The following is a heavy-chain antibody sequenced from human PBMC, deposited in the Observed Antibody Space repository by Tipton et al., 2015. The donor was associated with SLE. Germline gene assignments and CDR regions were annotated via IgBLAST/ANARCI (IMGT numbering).Heavy chain of an antibody. V-gene: IGHV3-30*02. CDR1: GFTFSGYG. Sequence: SLRLSCAASGFTFSGYGMHWVRQAPGKGLEWVAFIRYDGSNKYYADSVKGRFTISRDNSKNTLYLQMNSLRAEDTAVYYCAKGDIVVVPAAMGYWGQGTLVTVSS. J-gene: IGHJ4*02. CDR3: AKGDIVVVPAAMGY. D-gene: IGHD2-2*01. CDR2: IRYDGSNK.